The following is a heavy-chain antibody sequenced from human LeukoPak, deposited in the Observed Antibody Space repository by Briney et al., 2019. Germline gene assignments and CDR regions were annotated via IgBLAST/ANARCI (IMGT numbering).Heavy chain of an antibody. Sequence: PGGSLRLSCAASRFTFSNYAMSWVRQAPGKGLEWVSAITGSGDSAYYSDSVKGRFTISRDQSKSTVYLQMTSLRAEDTAVFYCAKGTTDYDASDPLDFWGQGTLVTVSS. CDR2: ITGSGDSA. CDR1: RFTFSNYA. D-gene: IGHD3-16*01. CDR3: AKGTTDYDASDPLDF. J-gene: IGHJ4*02. V-gene: IGHV3-23*01.